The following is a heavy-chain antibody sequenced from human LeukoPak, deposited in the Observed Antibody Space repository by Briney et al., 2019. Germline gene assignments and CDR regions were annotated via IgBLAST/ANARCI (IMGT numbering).Heavy chain of an antibody. Sequence: GASVKVSCKAAGYTFTSHGFIWLRQALGQGLEWMGWITVNNGYTKYAQELQGRVTMTTGTSTSTAYMELRSLRSDDTAVYYCAKVHCISTNCNHIWTYFDYWGQGTLVTVSS. V-gene: IGHV1-18*01. D-gene: IGHD2-2*01. CDR2: ITVNNGYT. CDR1: GYTFTSHG. CDR3: AKVHCISTNCNHIWTYFDY. J-gene: IGHJ4*02.